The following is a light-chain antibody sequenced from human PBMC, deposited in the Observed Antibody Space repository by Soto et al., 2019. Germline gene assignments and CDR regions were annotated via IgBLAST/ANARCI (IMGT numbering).Light chain of an antibody. CDR3: SSYTSSSTLANWV. V-gene: IGLV2-14*01. J-gene: IGLJ3*02. Sequence: QSALTQPASVSGSPGQSITISCTGTSSDVGGYNYVSWYQQHPGKAPKLMIYDVSNRPSGVSNRFSGSKSCNTDSLTISGLQAEDEADYYCSSYTSSSTLANWVFGGGTKLTVL. CDR2: DVS. CDR1: SSDVGGYNY.